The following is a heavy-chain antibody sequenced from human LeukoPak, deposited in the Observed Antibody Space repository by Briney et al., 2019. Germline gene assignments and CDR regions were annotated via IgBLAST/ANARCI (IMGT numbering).Heavy chain of an antibody. Sequence: SETLSLTCTVSGDSIRSHYWSWIRQPPGKGLEWVGYLYYSGSTIYNPSLKIRVTFSADTSKNQFSLRLSSATAADTAIYYCAKSIRSFYYVDYWGQGTLVTVSS. CDR3: AKSIRSFYYVDY. J-gene: IGHJ4*02. CDR1: GDSIRSHY. D-gene: IGHD6-6*01. V-gene: IGHV4-59*11. CDR2: LYYSGST.